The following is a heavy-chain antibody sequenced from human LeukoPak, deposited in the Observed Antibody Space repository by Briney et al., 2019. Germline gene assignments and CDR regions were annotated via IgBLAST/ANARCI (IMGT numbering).Heavy chain of an antibody. CDR1: GFTFSSYG. D-gene: IGHD3-9*01. CDR2: ISYDGSNK. Sequence: PGGSLRLSCAASGFTFSSYGMHWVRQAPGKGLEWVAVISYDGSNKYYADSVKGRFTISRDNSKNTLYLQMNSLRAEDTAVYYCARPSRRYFDWLLYSFDYWGQGTLVTVSS. CDR3: ARPSRRYFDWLLYSFDY. V-gene: IGHV3-30*03. J-gene: IGHJ4*02.